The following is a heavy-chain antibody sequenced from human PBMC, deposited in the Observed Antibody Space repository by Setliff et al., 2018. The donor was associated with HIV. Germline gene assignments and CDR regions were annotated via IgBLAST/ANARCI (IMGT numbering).Heavy chain of an antibody. J-gene: IGHJ4*02. D-gene: IGHD2-2*02. CDR3: ARDGASYCSSTSCYKPLSDY. Sequence: GASVKVSCKTSGYMFIAYGMSWVRRAPGQGLEWMGWIGPYNGRTEYAQEFQGRVSLTIDTSASTAYMERRSLRSDDTAVYYCARDGASYCSSTSCYKPLSDYWGQGTLVTVSS. V-gene: IGHV1-18*01. CDR1: GYMFIAYG. CDR2: IGPYNGRT.